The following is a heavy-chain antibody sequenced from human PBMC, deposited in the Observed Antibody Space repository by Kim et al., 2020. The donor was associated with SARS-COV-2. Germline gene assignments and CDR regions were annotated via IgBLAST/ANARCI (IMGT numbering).Heavy chain of an antibody. J-gene: IGHJ4*02. CDR3: ARANYPLWFGELSFWDD. CDR2: INSDGSST. CDR1: GFTFSSYW. D-gene: IGHD3-10*01. V-gene: IGHV3-74*01. Sequence: GGSLRLSCAASGFTFSSYWMHWVRQAPGKGLVWVSRINSDGSSTSYADSVKGRFTISRDNAKNTLYLQMNSLRAEDTAVYYCARANYPLWFGELSFWDDWGQGTLVTVSS.